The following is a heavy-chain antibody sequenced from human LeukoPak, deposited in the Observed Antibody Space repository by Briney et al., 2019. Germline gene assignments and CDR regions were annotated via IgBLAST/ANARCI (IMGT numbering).Heavy chain of an antibody. J-gene: IGHJ3*02. CDR3: ARHPYDFWSGYQVEVAFDI. Sequence: SETLSLTCTVSGGSISSYYWSWIRQPPGKGLEWIGSIYYSGSTYYNPSLKSRVTISVDTSKNQFSLKLSSVTAADTAVYYCARHPYDFWSGYQVEVAFDIWGQGTMVTVSS. CDR1: GGSISSYY. V-gene: IGHV4-59*05. D-gene: IGHD3-3*01. CDR2: IYYSGST.